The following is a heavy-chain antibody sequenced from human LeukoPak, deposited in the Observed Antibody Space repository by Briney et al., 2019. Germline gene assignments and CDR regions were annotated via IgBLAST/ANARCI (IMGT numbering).Heavy chain of an antibody. CDR2: IIPILGIA. CDR1: GGTFSSYA. J-gene: IGHJ6*03. V-gene: IGHV1-69*04. D-gene: IGHD6-13*01. Sequence: ASVKVSCKASGGTFSSYAISWVRQAPGQGLEWMGRIIPILGIANYAQKFQGRVTMTTDTSTSTAYMELRSLRSDDTAVYYCARSRYVSSLDYFFYYMDVWGKGTTVTVSS. CDR3: ARSRYVSSLDYFFYYMDV.